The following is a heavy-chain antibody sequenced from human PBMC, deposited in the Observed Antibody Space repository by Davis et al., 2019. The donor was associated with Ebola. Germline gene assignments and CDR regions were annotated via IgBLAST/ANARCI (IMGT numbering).Heavy chain of an antibody. CDR1: GFTFSSYG. Sequence: GESLKISCAASGFTFSSYGMHWVRQAPGKGLEWVAVISYDGSNKYYADSVKGRFTISRDNSKNTLYLQMNGLRAEDTAVYYCAKDLAYSSSWYYFDYWGQGTLVTVSS. D-gene: IGHD6-13*01. V-gene: IGHV3-30*18. J-gene: IGHJ4*02. CDR3: AKDLAYSSSWYYFDY. CDR2: ISYDGSNK.